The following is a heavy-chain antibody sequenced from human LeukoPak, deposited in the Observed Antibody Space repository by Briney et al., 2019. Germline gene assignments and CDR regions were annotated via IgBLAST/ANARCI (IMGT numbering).Heavy chain of an antibody. J-gene: IGHJ6*02. CDR1: GGSFSGYY. Sequence: PSETLSLTCAVYGGSFSGYYWSWIRQPPGKGLKWIGEINHSGSTNYNPSLKSRVTISVDTSKNQFSLKLSSVTAADTAVYYCARGTFSSGWSIYYYYYGMDVWGQGTTVTVSS. V-gene: IGHV4-34*01. D-gene: IGHD6-19*01. CDR2: INHSGST. CDR3: ARGTFSSGWSIYYYYYGMDV.